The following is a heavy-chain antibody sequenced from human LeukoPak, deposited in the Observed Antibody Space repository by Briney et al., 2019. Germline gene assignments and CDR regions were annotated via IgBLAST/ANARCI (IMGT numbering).Heavy chain of an antibody. D-gene: IGHD2-15*01. Sequence: GGSLRLSCGASTFTFSSYGISWVRQAPGKGRECVSALGGSGSSTYYADSVKSRFTISRDQSKNSLYLHMNTLRAEDTAVNYCAKDGYCSAGSCFSANDAFDIWGQGTMVTVPS. J-gene: IGHJ3*02. CDR2: LGGSGSST. V-gene: IGHV3-23*01. CDR3: AKDGYCSAGSCFSANDAFDI. CDR1: TFTFSSYG.